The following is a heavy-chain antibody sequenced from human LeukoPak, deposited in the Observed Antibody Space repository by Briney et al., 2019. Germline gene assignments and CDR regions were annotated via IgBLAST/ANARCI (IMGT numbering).Heavy chain of an antibody. V-gene: IGHV4-59*01. CDR2: IYYSGST. CDR3: ARGTTVTTRVYYYYYMDV. J-gene: IGHJ6*03. CDR1: GGSISSYY. D-gene: IGHD4-11*01. Sequence: SETLSLTRTVSGGSISSYYWSWIRQPPGKGLEWIGYIYYSGSTNYNPSLKSRVTISVDTSKNQLSLKLSSVTAADTAVYYCARGTTVTTRVYYYYYMDVWGKGTTVTVSS.